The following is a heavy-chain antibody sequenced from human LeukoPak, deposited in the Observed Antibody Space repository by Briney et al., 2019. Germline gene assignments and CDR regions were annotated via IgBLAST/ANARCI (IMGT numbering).Heavy chain of an antibody. Sequence: ASVKVSCKASGYTFTSYGISWVRQAPGQGLEWMGWISAYNGNTNYAQKLQGRVTMTTDTSTSTAHMELRSLRSDDTAVYYCARDIAGYCSSTSCQGGYYYYMDVWGKGTTVTVSS. V-gene: IGHV1-18*01. CDR2: ISAYNGNT. CDR1: GYTFTSYG. D-gene: IGHD2-2*01. CDR3: ARDIAGYCSSTSCQGGYYYYMDV. J-gene: IGHJ6*03.